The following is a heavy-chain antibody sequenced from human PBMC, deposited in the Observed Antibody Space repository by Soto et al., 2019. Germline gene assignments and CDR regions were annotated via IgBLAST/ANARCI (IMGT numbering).Heavy chain of an antibody. CDR1: GFTFSSYA. D-gene: IGHD1-26*01. V-gene: IGHV3-30-3*01. CDR2: ISYGGSNK. J-gene: IGHJ4*02. CDR3: GRGAVGAVTLGY. Sequence: QVQLVESGGGVVQPGRSLRLSCAASGFTFSSYAMHWVRQAPGKGLEWVAVISYGGSNKYYADSVKGRFTISRDNSKKTLYLQMNRLRAEDTAVYYCGRGAVGAVTLGYWGQGTLVTVSS.